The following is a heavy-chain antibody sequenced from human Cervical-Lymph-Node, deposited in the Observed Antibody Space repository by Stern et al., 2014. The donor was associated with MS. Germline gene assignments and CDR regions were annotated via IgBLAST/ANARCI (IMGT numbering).Heavy chain of an antibody. CDR2: INPSNGDT. CDR1: GYSLTDYY. J-gene: IGHJ4*02. V-gene: IGHV1-2*02. Sequence: QVQLVQSGAEVRKPGASVKVSCKASGYSLTDYYMHWVRQAPGQGLEWMGWINPSNGDTKYAQNFEGRVAMARDTSISTAYMDLSGLTSNDTAVYYCQRGRCTDGGVCPHIMHNWGQGTLVTVSS. D-gene: IGHD2-8*02. CDR3: QRGRCTDGGVCPHIMHN.